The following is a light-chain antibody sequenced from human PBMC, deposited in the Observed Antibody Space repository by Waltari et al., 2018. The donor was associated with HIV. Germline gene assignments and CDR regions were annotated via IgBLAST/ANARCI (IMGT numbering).Light chain of an antibody. J-gene: IGLJ2*01. CDR3: QSSDTSGTY. CDR2: KDT. Sequence: FELTQPPSMSVSPGQTARITCSGDAFPPLFAYWFQQKSGQATVLLIFKDTERQTGIPARFSGSSSGTVATLTISGVRAEDEADYYCQSSDTSGTYFGGGTKLTVL. CDR1: AFPPLF. V-gene: IGLV3-25*03.